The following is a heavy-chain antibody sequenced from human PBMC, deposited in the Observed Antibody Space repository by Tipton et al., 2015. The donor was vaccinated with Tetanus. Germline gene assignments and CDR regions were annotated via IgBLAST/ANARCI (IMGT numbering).Heavy chain of an antibody. CDR3: ARLSSGWSLDPLYYFDY. D-gene: IGHD6-19*01. CDR2: IYYSGST. J-gene: IGHJ4*02. Sequence: LRLSCTVSGGSISSSSYYWGWIRQPPGKGLEWIGSIYYSGSTYYNPSLKSRVTISVDTSKNQFSLKLSSVTAADTAVYYCARLSSGWSLDPLYYFDYWGQGTLVTVSS. CDR1: GGSISSSSYY. V-gene: IGHV4-39*01.